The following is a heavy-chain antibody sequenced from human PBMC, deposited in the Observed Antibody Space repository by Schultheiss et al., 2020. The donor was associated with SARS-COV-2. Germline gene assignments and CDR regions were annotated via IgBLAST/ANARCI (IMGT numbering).Heavy chain of an antibody. CDR2: IYSGGST. J-gene: IGHJ6*02. CDR1: GFTVSSNY. D-gene: IGHD2-15*01. V-gene: IGHV3-53*05. Sequence: GGSLRLSCAASGFTVSSNYMSWVRQAPGKGLEWVSVIYSGGSTYYADSVKGRFTISRDNSKNSLYLQMNSLRTEDTAVYYCAREGVVGAVTGLDVWGQGTTVTVSS. CDR3: AREGVVGAVTGLDV.